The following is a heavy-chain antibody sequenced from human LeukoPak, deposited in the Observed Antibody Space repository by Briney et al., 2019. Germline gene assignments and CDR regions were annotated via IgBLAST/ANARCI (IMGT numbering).Heavy chain of an antibody. CDR3: ARDINVVALDY. CDR1: GFTFSSYG. D-gene: IGHD2-15*01. J-gene: IGHJ4*02. Sequence: PGRSLRLSCAASGFTFSSYGMHWVRQAPGKGLEWVAVIWYDGSNKYYADSVKGRFTISRDNSKNTLYLQMNSLRAEDTAVYYCARDINVVALDYWGRGTLVTVSS. CDR2: IWYDGSNK. V-gene: IGHV3-33*01.